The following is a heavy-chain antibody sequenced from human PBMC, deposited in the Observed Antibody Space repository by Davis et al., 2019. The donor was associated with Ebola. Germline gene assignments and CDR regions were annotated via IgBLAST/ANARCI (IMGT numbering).Heavy chain of an antibody. J-gene: IGHJ5*02. Sequence: GESLKISCAVSGFTVSSNYMSWVRQAPGKGLEWVSVIYSGGSTYYADSVKGRFTISRDNSRNTLYLQMNSLRAEDTAVYYCARAAAADARLLPYGWFDPWGQGTLVTVSS. CDR3: ARAAAADARLLPYGWFDP. CDR2: IYSGGST. D-gene: IGHD3-22*01. CDR1: GFTVSSNY. V-gene: IGHV3-53*01.